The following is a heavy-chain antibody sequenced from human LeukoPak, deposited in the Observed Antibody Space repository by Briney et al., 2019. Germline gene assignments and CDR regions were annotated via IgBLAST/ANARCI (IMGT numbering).Heavy chain of an antibody. Sequence: QTGGSLRLSCAASGFTLSFYQMNWVRQAPGKGVEWVSYIRSSGKTIHDADSVTGRLANSRESAKNSLYIPMNCLTAQETAVYCCARSRDNYFGSWGQGRLVTVSS. D-gene: IGHD5-24*01. J-gene: IGHJ4*02. CDR3: ARSRDNYFGS. V-gene: IGHV3-48*03. CDR2: IRSSGKTI. CDR1: GFTLSFYQ.